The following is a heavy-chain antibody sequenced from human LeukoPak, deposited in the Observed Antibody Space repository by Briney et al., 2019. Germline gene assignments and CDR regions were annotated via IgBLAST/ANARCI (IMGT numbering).Heavy chain of an antibody. V-gene: IGHV4-4*07. Sequence: PGGSLRLSCAASGFTVSSNYMSWIRQPAGKGLEWIGRIYISGSTNYNPSLKSRVTISVDTSKNQFSLKLSSVTAADTAVYYCAREAATAMVTGLYYYYYMDVWGKGTTVTVS. CDR1: GFTVSSNY. CDR2: IYISGST. D-gene: IGHD5-18*01. J-gene: IGHJ6*03. CDR3: AREAATAMVTGLYYYYYMDV.